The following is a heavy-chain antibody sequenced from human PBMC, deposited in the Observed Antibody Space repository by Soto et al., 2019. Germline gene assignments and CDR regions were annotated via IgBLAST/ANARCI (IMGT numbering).Heavy chain of an antibody. CDR1: GGSISSGVSY. V-gene: IGHV4-31*03. J-gene: IGHJ4*02. CDR2: IYYSGNT. CDR3: ARGDVRVTPYFDY. Sequence: SETLSLTCTVSGGSISSGVSYWSWIRQHPGKGLQWIGYIYYSGNTYYNPSLKSRVTISVDTSKNQFSLKLSSVTAADTAVYYCARGDVRVTPYFDYWGQGTLVTVSS. D-gene: IGHD3-10*02.